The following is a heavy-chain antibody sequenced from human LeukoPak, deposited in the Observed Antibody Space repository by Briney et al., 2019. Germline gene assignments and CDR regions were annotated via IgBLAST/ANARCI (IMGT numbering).Heavy chain of an antibody. CDR2: IWYDGSNK. Sequence: PGGSLRLSCAASGFTFSSYGMHWVRQAPGKGLEWVAVIWYDGSNKYYADSVKGRFTISRDNSKNTLYLQMNSLRAEDTAVYYCXRXGWXXGVIXSPYYYYYMDVWGKGTTVTVSS. V-gene: IGHV3-33*01. CDR1: GFTFSSYG. D-gene: IGHD3-10*01. J-gene: IGHJ6*03. CDR3: XRXGWXXGVIXSPYYYYYMDV.